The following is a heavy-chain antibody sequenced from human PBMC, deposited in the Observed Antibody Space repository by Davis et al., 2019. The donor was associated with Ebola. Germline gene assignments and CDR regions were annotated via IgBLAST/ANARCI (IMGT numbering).Heavy chain of an antibody. V-gene: IGHV5-51*01. CDR1: GYSFTSYW. Sequence: GGSLRLSCKGSGYSFTSYWIGWVRQMPGKGLEWMGIIYPRDSNTRYSPSFQGQVTISVDKYINTAYLHWSSLQASDSAIYYCARQEVLMASGGLFYDYGMDVWGQGTTVTVSS. J-gene: IGHJ6*02. CDR3: ARQEVLMASGGLFYDYGMDV. D-gene: IGHD5-24*01. CDR2: IYPRDSNT.